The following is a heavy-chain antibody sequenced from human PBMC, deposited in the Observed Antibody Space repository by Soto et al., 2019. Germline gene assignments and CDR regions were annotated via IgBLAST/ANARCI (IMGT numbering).Heavy chain of an antibody. D-gene: IGHD1-1*01. J-gene: IGHJ6*02. V-gene: IGHV3-74*01. CDR3: ANDDGIDSFHLGFYYGTEV. Sequence: PGGSLSLSSAASGFNFSSHWMYWVREAPGKGLIWVSRINSDGSSPIYADFVKGRFIISRDNARNTLYLQMNSLRAEDTAVYYCANDDGIDSFHLGFYYGTEVRGAGTTGT. CDR2: INSDGSSP. CDR1: GFNFSSHW.